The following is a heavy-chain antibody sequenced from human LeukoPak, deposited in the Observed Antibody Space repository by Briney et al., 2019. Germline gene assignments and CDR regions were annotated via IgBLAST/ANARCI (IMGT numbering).Heavy chain of an antibody. Sequence: GGSLRLSCAASGFTFNDYYMSWIRQAPGKGLELLSYINIGGTNTHYADSVKGRFTISMDNAKKSLYLEMNNLRAEDTAVYYCATDGAGFDTWGQGVLVTVSS. J-gene: IGHJ5*02. CDR1: GFTFNDYY. V-gene: IGHV3-11*01. CDR2: INIGGTNT. CDR3: ATDGAGFDT.